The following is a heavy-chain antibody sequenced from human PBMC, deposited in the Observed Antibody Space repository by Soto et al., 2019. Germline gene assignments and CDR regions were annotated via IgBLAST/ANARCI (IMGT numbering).Heavy chain of an antibody. CDR3: ARDRVGLTKKAFDI. J-gene: IGHJ3*02. CDR1: GYTFTSYY. D-gene: IGHD1-1*01. Sequence: QVQLVQSGAEVKKPGASVKVTCKASGYTFTSYYMHWVRQAPGQGLEWMGIINPSGGSTSYAQKFQGRVTMTRDMATGTVYMELRSLRSEDTAVYYWARDRVGLTKKAFDIWGQRTMVTVSS. CDR2: INPSGGST. V-gene: IGHV1-46*01.